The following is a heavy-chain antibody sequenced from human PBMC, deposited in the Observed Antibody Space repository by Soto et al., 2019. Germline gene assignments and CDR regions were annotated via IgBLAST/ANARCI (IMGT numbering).Heavy chain of an antibody. Sequence: QVQLVQSGAEVKKPGSSVKVSCKASGGTFSSHGIFWLRQAPGQGLEWMGGIIPSFGISNYAQRFQGRVTMTADESTSTAYMELSGLRSDDTAIYFYARRAVYLSSGHNYFDYWGQGTLVTVSS. CDR1: GGTFSSHG. J-gene: IGHJ4*02. V-gene: IGHV1-69*01. D-gene: IGHD6-19*01. CDR3: ARRAVYLSSGHNYFDY. CDR2: IIPSFGIS.